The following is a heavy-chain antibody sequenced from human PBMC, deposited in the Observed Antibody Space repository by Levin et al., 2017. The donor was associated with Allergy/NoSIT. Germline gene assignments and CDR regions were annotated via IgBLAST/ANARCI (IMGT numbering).Heavy chain of an antibody. CDR2: ISRNSDGM. CDR1: GFTFHIYA. J-gene: IGHJ6*02. Sequence: PGGSLRLSCAASGFTFHIYAMHWVRQAPGKGLEWVSGISRNSDGMVYADSVQGRFTISRDNAKNSLYLQMSSLRVEDTALYYCVKEATDPFYGMDVWGQGTTVTVSS. V-gene: IGHV3-9*01. CDR3: VKEATDPFYGMDV.